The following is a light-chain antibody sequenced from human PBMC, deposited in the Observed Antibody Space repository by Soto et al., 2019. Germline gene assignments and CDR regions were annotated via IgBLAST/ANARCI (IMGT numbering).Light chain of an antibody. CDR2: LVS. CDR1: HSLRHSNGYTY. V-gene: IGKV2-28*01. CDR3: KQALQTRT. Sequence: DFVMTQSPLSLSVTPGESASISCRSSHSLRHSNGYTYLYWYLQKPGQPPQLLISLVSNRASGVPDRFSGSGSGTDFTLRISRVEADDVGVYYCKQALQTRTFGQGTKLEVK. J-gene: IGKJ1*01.